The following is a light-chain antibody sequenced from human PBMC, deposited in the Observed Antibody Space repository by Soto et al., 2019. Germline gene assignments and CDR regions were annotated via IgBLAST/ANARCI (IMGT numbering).Light chain of an antibody. V-gene: IGKV1-39*01. CDR2: AAS. CDR1: QSVSSY. CDR3: QQSFVPPRT. Sequence: DIQMTQSPSSLSASVGDRVTITCRASQSVSSYLNWYQQKPGKAPKVLIYAASALQSGVPARLSGSGYGTDFTLTIDSLQPEDFATYYCQQSFVPPRTFGQGTKVDIK. J-gene: IGKJ1*01.